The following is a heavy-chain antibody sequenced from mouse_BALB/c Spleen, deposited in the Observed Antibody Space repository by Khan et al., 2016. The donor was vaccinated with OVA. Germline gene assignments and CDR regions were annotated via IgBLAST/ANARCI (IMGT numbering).Heavy chain of an antibody. CDR1: GYSFTSYY. CDR2: IDPFSGDT. Sequence: VQLKQSGPELMKPGASVKISCKASGYSFTSYYIHWVMESHGKSLEWIGYIDPFSGDTTYNQKFKGKATLTVDKSSSTAYILLSNLTSEDSAVYYCTRHGYVGWFTYWGQGTLVTVSA. V-gene: IGHV1S135*01. D-gene: IGHD2-2*01. J-gene: IGHJ3*01. CDR3: TRHGYVGWFTY.